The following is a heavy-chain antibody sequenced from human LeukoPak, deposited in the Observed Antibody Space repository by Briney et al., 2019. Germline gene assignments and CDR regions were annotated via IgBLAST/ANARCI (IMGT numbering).Heavy chain of an antibody. CDR1: GGSISSSSYY. CDR2: IYYSGST. D-gene: IGHD2-15*01. J-gene: IGHJ4*02. V-gene: IGHV4-39*07. CDR3: ASAVAAKVGFDY. Sequence: PSETLSLTCTVSGGSISSSSYYWGWIRQPPGKGLEWIGSIYYSGSTYYNPSLKSRVTISVDTSKNQFSLKLSSVTAADTAVYYCASAVAAKVGFDYRGQGTLVTVSS.